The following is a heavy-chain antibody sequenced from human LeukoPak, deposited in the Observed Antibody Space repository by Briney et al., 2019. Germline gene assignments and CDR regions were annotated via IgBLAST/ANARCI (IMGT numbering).Heavy chain of an antibody. CDR3: AREPTTVVTDAFDI. V-gene: IGHV3-11*04. CDR1: GFTFSDYY. J-gene: IGHJ3*02. Sequence: GGSLRLSCAASGFTFSDYYMSWIRQAPGKGLEWVSYISSSGSTIYYADSVKGRFTISRDNAKNSLYLQMNSLRAEDTAVYYCAREPTTVVTDAFDIWGQGTMVTVSS. D-gene: IGHD4-23*01. CDR2: ISSSGSTI.